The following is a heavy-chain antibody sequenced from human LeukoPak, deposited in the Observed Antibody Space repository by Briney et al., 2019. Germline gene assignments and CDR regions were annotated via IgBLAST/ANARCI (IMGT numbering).Heavy chain of an antibody. V-gene: IGHV7-4-1*02. CDR1: GYTFTSYA. J-gene: IGHJ3*02. D-gene: IGHD3-10*01. Sequence: PWASVKVSCKASGYTFTSYAMNWVRQAPGQGLEWMGWINTNTGNPTYAQGFTGRFIFSLDTSVSTAYLQISSLKAEDTAVYYCARDAVVVRGLDAFDIWGQGTMVTVSS. CDR2: INTNTGNP. CDR3: ARDAVVVRGLDAFDI.